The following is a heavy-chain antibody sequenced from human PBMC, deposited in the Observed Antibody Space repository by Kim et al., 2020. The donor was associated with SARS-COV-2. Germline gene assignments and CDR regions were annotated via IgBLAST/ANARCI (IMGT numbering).Heavy chain of an antibody. Sequence: ASVKVSCKASGYTFTSYAMHWVRQAPGQRLEWMGWINAGNGNTKYSQKFQGRVTITRDTSASTAYMELSSLRSEDTAVYYCARVKAYGTGTTPYYFDYWGQGTLVTVSS. J-gene: IGHJ4*02. D-gene: IGHD1-1*01. V-gene: IGHV1-3*01. CDR1: GYTFTSYA. CDR2: INAGNGNT. CDR3: ARVKAYGTGTTPYYFDY.